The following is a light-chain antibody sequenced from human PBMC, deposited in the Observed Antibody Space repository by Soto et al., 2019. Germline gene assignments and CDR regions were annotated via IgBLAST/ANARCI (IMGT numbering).Light chain of an antibody. CDR3: QQYNSYPWT. Sequence: DIQMTQSPSTLSASVGDRATITCRASQSISSWLAWYQQKPGKAPKLLIYKASSLESGVPSRFSGSGSGTEFTLTISSLQPDDFATYYCQQYNSYPWTFGQGTKVDNK. CDR1: QSISSW. J-gene: IGKJ1*01. CDR2: KAS. V-gene: IGKV1-5*03.